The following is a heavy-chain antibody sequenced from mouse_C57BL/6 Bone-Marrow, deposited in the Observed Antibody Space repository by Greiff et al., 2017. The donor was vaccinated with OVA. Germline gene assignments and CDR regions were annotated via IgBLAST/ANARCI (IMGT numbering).Heavy chain of an antibody. J-gene: IGHJ1*03. Sequence: VQRVESGPGLVQPSQSLSITCTVSGFSLTSYGVHWVRQSPGKGLEWLGVIWSGESTDYNAAFISRLSISKDNSKSQVFFKMNSLQADDTAIYYCARDITTVGYWYFDVWGTGTTVTVSS. CDR2: IWSGEST. CDR1: GFSLTSYG. CDR3: ARDITTVGYWYFDV. V-gene: IGHV2-2*01. D-gene: IGHD1-1*01.